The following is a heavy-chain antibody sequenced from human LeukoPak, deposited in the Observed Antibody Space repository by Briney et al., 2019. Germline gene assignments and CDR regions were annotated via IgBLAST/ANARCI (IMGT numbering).Heavy chain of an antibody. J-gene: IGHJ3*02. CDR2: ISYDGSNK. CDR1: GFTFSSYA. Sequence: LPGRSLRLSCAASGFTFSSYAMHWVRQAPGKGLEWVAVISYDGSNKYYADSVKGRFTISRDNSKNTLYLQMNSLRAEDTAVYYCARDSGTEGALDIWGQGTMVTVSS. CDR3: ARDSGTEGALDI. D-gene: IGHD6-13*01. V-gene: IGHV3-30-3*01.